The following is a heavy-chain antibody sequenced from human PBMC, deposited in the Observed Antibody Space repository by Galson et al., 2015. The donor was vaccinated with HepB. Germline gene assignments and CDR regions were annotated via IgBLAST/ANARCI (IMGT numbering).Heavy chain of an antibody. J-gene: IGHJ4*02. V-gene: IGHV1-69*13. D-gene: IGHD2-21*02. CDR2: IIPLFGST. CDR1: GGAFSTYT. CDR3: ARDLGCGGDCYSKFDVAY. Sequence: SVKVSCKASGGAFSTYTIHWVRQAPGQGLEWVGGIIPLFGSTHYAQNFQGRVIITAEESTRTAYMELSSLRSEDTAVYYCARDLGCGGDCYSKFDVAYWGQGTLVIVSS.